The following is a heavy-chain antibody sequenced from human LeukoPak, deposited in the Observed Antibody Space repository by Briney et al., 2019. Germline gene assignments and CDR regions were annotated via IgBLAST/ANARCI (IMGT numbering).Heavy chain of an antibody. CDR1: GFTVTTKS. J-gene: IGHJ5*02. CDR3: AKGSGINHYHWIDP. D-gene: IGHD1-14*01. CDR2: FYSPGST. V-gene: IGHV3-53*01. Sequence: QPGGSLRLSCAASGFTVTTKSIAWVRQAPGRGLEWVSVFYSPGSTYYADSVKGRFTISRDNSKNTLYLQMDSLRAEDTALYYCAKGSGINHYHWIDPWGQGTLVTVSS.